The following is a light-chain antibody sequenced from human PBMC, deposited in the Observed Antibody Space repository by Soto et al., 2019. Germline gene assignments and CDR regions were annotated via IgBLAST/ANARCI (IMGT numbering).Light chain of an antibody. CDR3: QQYKSYWT. Sequence: DIQMTQSPSTLSASVGDRVTITCRASQSINNWLAWYQQKPGKAPKFLIYDASNLESGVPSRFSGSASGTEFTLTISSLQPDDFAIYYCQQYKSYWTFGQGTKVDIK. CDR2: DAS. J-gene: IGKJ1*01. V-gene: IGKV1-5*01. CDR1: QSINNW.